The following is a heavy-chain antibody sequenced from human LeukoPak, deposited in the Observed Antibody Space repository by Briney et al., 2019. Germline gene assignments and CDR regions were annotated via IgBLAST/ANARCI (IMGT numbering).Heavy chain of an antibody. CDR1: GGSFSSSSSY. CDR2: VYYSGTT. J-gene: IGHJ6*03. D-gene: IGHD1-7*01. CDR3: VRQNSDYYYYYLDV. Sequence: PSETLSLTCTVPGGSFSSSSSYWGWIRQPPGRGLGGLGSVYYSGTTYYNTSLESRVTISEDTSRNRFSLMLSSVTAADTAVYYCVRQNSDYYYYYLDVWGEGTTVIVSS. V-gene: IGHV4-39*01.